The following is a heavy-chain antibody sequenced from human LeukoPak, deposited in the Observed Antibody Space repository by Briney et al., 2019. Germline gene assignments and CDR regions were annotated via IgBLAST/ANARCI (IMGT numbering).Heavy chain of an antibody. J-gene: IGHJ4*02. CDR3: ARDPSPSSGWYDY. CDR2: ISDSSSYL. CDR1: GFSFSSYS. Sequence: GGSLRLSCAASGFSFSSYSMTWVRQAPGQGLQWVSSISDSSSYLYYADSVKGRFTISRDNAKNSLYLQMNSLRAEDTAVYYCARDPSPSSGWYDYWGQGTLVTVSS. V-gene: IGHV3-21*06. D-gene: IGHD6-19*01.